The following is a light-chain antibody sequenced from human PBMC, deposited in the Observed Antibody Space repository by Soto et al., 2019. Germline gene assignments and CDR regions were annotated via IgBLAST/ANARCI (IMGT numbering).Light chain of an antibody. CDR1: QSVSSNS. V-gene: IGKV3-20*01. J-gene: IGKJ5*01. CDR3: QQYNNWPPIT. Sequence: EIVLTQSPGTLSLSPGERATLSCRASQSVSSNSFAWYQQRPGQAPRLLIYGISSRATGIPDRFSGSGSGTDFTLTISRLEPEDFSVYYCQQYNNWPPITFGQGTRLEIK. CDR2: GIS.